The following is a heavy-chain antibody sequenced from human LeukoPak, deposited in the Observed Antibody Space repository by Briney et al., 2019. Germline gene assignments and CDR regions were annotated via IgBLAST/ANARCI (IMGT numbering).Heavy chain of an antibody. J-gene: IGHJ4*02. CDR2: IIPILGTA. D-gene: IGHD3-10*01. CDR3: AGASDCYGSGTYPY. V-gene: IGHV1-69*11. Sequence: SVKVSCKASGGTFSSYAISWVRQAPGQGLEWMGRIIPILGTANYAQKFQGRVTITTDESTSTAYMELSSLRSEDTAVYYCAGASDCYGSGTYPYWGQGTLVTVSS. CDR1: GGTFSSYA.